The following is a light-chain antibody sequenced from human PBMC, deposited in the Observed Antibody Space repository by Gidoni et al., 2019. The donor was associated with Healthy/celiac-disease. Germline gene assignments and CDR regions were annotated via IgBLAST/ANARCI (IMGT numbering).Light chain of an antibody. CDR1: QSITNF. CDR3: QQSYSAPHT. Sequence: DIQMTQSPSSLSASVGDRVTITCRASQSITNFLNWYQQKPGKAPKLLIYAASSLQSGVPSRFSGSGSGTDFTLTISSLQPEDFATYYCQQSYSAPHTFGQXTKVEIK. CDR2: AAS. V-gene: IGKV1-39*01. J-gene: IGKJ1*01.